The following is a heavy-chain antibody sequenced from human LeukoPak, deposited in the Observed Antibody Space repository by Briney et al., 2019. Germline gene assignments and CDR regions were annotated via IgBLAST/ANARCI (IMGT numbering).Heavy chain of an antibody. D-gene: IGHD3-22*01. Sequence: LPGGSLRLSCVASGFTFSSYWMSWVRQAPGKGLEWVANIKQDGSENFYVDSVKGRFTISRDNAKNSLYLRMNSLRAEDTAVYYCARVSAYYYDSSGSIINWLDPWGQGTLVTVSS. CDR1: GFTFSSYW. CDR2: IKQDGSEN. J-gene: IGHJ5*02. CDR3: ARVSAYYYDSSGSIINWLDP. V-gene: IGHV3-7*01.